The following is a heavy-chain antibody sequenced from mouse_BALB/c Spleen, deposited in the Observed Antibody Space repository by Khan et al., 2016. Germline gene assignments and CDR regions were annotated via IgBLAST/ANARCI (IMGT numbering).Heavy chain of an antibody. CDR3: ARIAGYDGAY. J-gene: IGHJ3*01. V-gene: IGHV8-11*01. CDR1: GFSLNTYGMG. CDR2: IWWNANK. D-gene: IGHD2-2*01. Sequence: QVTLKESGPGILQPSQTLSLTCSFSGFSLNTYGMGVGWIRQPSGKGLEWLVHIWWNANKSYNTPLKSCLTISKDTSNNQVFLKITSVATADTASYYCARIAGYDGAYWGRGTLVTVSA.